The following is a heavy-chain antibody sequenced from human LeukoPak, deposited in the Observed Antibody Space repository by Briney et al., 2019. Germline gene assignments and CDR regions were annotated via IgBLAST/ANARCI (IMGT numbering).Heavy chain of an antibody. Sequence: GGSLRLSCAASGFTFSSYSMNWVRQAPGRGVEWVSSLSSSSSYIYYADSVKGRFTISRDNAKNSLYMQMNSLRAEDTAVYYCASGLPAVMVVADTPTDYWGQGTLVTV. CDR3: ASGLPAVMVVADTPTDY. CDR2: LSSSSSYI. D-gene: IGHD2-15*01. V-gene: IGHV3-21*01. CDR1: GFTFSSYS. J-gene: IGHJ4*02.